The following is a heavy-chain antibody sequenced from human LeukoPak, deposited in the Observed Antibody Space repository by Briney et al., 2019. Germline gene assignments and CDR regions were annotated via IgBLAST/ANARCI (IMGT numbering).Heavy chain of an antibody. V-gene: IGHV4-39*01. CDR2: VYHSGST. Sequence: SETLSLTCTVSGDSISSSSYYWGWIRQPPGKGLEWIGSVYHSGSTYHNPSLKSRVTISVDTSKSQFSLKLNSVTAADTALYYCASDKGYSNNYFDYWGQGTLVTVSS. J-gene: IGHJ4*01. CDR3: ASDKGYSNNYFDY. D-gene: IGHD6-13*01. CDR1: GDSISSSSYY.